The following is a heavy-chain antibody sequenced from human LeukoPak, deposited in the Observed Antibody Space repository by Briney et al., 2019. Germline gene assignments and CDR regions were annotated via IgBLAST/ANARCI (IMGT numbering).Heavy chain of an antibody. V-gene: IGHV3-66*01. CDR1: GFTLSSNY. CDR2: ISSGGGT. CDR3: ARYIVATINYFDY. J-gene: IGHJ4*02. Sequence: QPGGSLRLSCAPSGFTLSSNYISWVREAPGKGLEWASVISSGGGTYYAASVKGRSTISRDNSKNTVYVEMNSLRVEDTAVYYGARYIVATINYFDYWGQGTLVSVSS. D-gene: IGHD5-12*01.